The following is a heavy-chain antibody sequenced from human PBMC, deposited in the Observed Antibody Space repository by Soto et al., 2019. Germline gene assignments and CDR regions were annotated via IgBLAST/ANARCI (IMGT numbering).Heavy chain of an antibody. J-gene: IGHJ3*01. CDR1: GFTFSSDE. CDR2: ISSSGSTT. CDR3: AREREDDFDV. V-gene: IGHV3-48*03. Sequence: GGSLRLSCVASGFTFSSDEMNWFRLAPVKGLEWVSYISSSGSTTYYADSVKGRFTISRDNARNSLYMQMNSLRAEDTAFYYCAREREDDFDVWGQGTMVTVSS. D-gene: IGHD1-26*01.